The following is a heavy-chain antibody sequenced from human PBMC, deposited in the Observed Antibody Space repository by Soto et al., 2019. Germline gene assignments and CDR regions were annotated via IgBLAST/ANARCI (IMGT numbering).Heavy chain of an antibody. CDR1: GFTFSSYG. J-gene: IGHJ4*02. V-gene: IGHV3-30*18. CDR2: ISYDGSNK. CDR3: AKGYSNLEY. D-gene: IGHD4-4*01. Sequence: QVQLVESGGGVVQPGRSLRLSCAASGFTFSSYGMHWVSQAPGKGLEWVAIISYDGSNKYYADSVKGRFTISRDNSKNTLYLQMNSLRAEDTAVYYCAKGYSNLEYWGQGTLVTVSS.